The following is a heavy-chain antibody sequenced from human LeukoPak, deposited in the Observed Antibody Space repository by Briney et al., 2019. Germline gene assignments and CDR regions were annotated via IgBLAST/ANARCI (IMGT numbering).Heavy chain of an antibody. CDR1: GFTFSDYY. CDR2: ISSSSSYT. J-gene: IGHJ3*02. D-gene: IGHD6-19*01. Sequence: PGGSLRLSCAASGFTFSDYYMSWIRQAPGKGLEWVSYISSSSSYTNYADSVKGRFTISRDNAKNSLYLQMNSLRAEDTAVYYCARVRKYSSDWYDAFDIWGQGTMVTVSS. CDR3: ARVRKYSSDWYDAFDI. V-gene: IGHV3-11*05.